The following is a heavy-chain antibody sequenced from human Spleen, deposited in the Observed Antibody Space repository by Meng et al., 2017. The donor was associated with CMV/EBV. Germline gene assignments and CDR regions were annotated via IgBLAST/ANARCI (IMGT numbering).Heavy chain of an antibody. V-gene: IGHV4-34*01. Sequence: SETLSLTCAVSGGSFNTYYWSWIRQSPGKGLEWIGEINHSGTTKYNPSLKSRVTISLDTSKNQFSLNLTSVTAADTAVYYCARPSSSSSRRYLYYYYGIEVWGQGTTVTVSS. D-gene: IGHD6-6*01. CDR2: INHSGTT. CDR3: ARPSSSSSRRYLYYYYGIEV. CDR1: GGSFNTYY. J-gene: IGHJ6*02.